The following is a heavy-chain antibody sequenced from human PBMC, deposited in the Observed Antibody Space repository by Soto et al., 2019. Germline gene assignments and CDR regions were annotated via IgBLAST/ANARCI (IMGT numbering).Heavy chain of an antibody. D-gene: IGHD3-10*01. CDR2: ISSSSSTI. Sequence: QAPGKGLEWVSYISSSSSTIYYADSVKGRFTISRDNAKNSLYLQMNSLRDEDTAVYYCARDYPYYYGSGKKGYFDYWGQGTLVTVSS. CDR3: ARDYPYYYGSGKKGYFDY. V-gene: IGHV3-48*02. J-gene: IGHJ4*02.